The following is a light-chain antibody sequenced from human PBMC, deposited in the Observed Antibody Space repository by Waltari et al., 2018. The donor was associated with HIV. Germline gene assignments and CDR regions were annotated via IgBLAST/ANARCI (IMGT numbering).Light chain of an antibody. V-gene: IGKV1-17*02. J-gene: IGKJ2*01. Sequence: DIQMTQSPSSLSASVGDRVSMTCRATQDIGLDLAWYQHRPGSGPRRLICGASTLQRGVPPRFIGRGSGTDFTLIINNPQPDDLATYYCLQNNTFLITFGQGTKVEI. CDR1: QDIGLD. CDR3: LQNNTFLIT. CDR2: GAS.